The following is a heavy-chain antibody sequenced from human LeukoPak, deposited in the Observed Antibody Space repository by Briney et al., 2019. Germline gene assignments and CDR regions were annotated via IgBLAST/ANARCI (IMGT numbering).Heavy chain of an antibody. CDR3: ATYRQVLLPFES. CDR2: IFPSGGEI. J-gene: IGHJ4*02. D-gene: IGHD2-8*02. Sequence: GGSLRLSCAASGFSFSTFAMIWVRQPPGKGLEWVSSIFPSGGEIHYADSVRGRFTISRDNSKSTLSLRMNSLRAEDTAIYYCATYRQVLLPFESWGQGTLVTVSS. V-gene: IGHV3-23*01. CDR1: GFSFSTFA.